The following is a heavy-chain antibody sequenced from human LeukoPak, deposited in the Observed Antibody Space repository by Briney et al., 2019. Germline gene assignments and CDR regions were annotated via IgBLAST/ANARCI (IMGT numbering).Heavy chain of an antibody. Sequence: GESLKISCKGSGYSFTSYWIGWVRQMPGKGLEWMGITYPGDSDTRYSPSFQGQVTISADKSISTAYLQWSSLKASDTAMYYCARHHSGSIAARQPPYYYYYMDVWGKGTTVTVSS. CDR3: ARHHSGSIAARQPPYYYYYMDV. D-gene: IGHD6-6*01. V-gene: IGHV5-51*01. CDR2: TYPGDSDT. J-gene: IGHJ6*03. CDR1: GYSFTSYW.